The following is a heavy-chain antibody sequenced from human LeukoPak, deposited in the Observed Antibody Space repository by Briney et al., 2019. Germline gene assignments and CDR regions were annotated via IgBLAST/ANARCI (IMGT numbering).Heavy chain of an antibody. J-gene: IGHJ6*02. Sequence: GGSLRLSCAASGFTVSSNYMSWVRQAPGKGLEWVLVIYSGGSTYYADSVKGRFTISRDNSKNTLYLQMNSLRAEDTAVYYCARDKWELPFYYYGMDVWGQGTTVTVSS. CDR3: ARDKWELPFYYYGMDV. CDR2: IYSGGST. V-gene: IGHV3-66*02. CDR1: GFTVSSNY. D-gene: IGHD1-26*01.